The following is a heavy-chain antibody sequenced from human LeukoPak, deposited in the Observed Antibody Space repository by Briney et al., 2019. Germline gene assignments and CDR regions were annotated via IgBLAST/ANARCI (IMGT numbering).Heavy chain of an antibody. CDR1: GDSISSDDYC. CDR3: AKSREEIRGLDAFDI. Sequence: SQTLSLTCSVSGDSISSDDYCWNWIRQHPGKGLEWIGYIYYSGSTYYNPSLKSRVALSVDTSKNQFSLKLSSLTAADTAVYYCAKSREEIRGLDAFDIWGQGTMVTVSS. CDR2: IYYSGST. V-gene: IGHV4-31*03. J-gene: IGHJ3*02. D-gene: IGHD5-24*01.